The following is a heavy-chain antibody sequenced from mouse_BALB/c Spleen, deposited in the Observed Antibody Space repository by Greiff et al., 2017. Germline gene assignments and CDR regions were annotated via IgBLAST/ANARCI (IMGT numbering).Heavy chain of an antibody. J-gene: IGHJ3*01. D-gene: IGHD2-10*02. CDR2: ISSGGSYT. CDR3: ASYGNYGPFAY. CDR1: GFTFSSYT. V-gene: IGHV5-6-4*01. Sequence: EVKVVESGGGLVKPGGSLKLSCAASGFTFSSYTMSWVRQTPEKRLEWVATISSGGSYTYYPDSVKGRFTISRDNAKNTLYLQMSSLKSEDTAMYYCASYGNYGPFAYWGQGTLVTVSA.